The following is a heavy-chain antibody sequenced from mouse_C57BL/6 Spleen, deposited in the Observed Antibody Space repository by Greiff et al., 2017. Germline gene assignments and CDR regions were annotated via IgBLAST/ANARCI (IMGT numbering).Heavy chain of an antibody. CDR2: IWSGGST. J-gene: IGHJ2*01. Sequence: QVQLKESGPGLVQPSQSLSITCTVSGFSLTSYGVHWVRQSPGKGLEWLGVIWSGGSTDYHAAFISRLSISKDNSKSQVFFKMNSLQADDTAIYYCARTHGNFYYFDYWGQGTTLTVSS. CDR3: ARTHGNFYYFDY. V-gene: IGHV2-2*01. CDR1: GFSLTSYG. D-gene: IGHD2-1*01.